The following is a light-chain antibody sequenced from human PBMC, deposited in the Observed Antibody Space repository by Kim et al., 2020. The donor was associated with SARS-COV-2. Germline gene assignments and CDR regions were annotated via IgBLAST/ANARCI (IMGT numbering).Light chain of an antibody. V-gene: IGKV1-5*03. CDR3: QQYDTYCT. CDR1: QSIGTW. Sequence: DIQMTQSPSTLSASVGDRVTITCRASQSIGTWLAWYQQKPGKAPKLLMYQASSLESGVPSRFSGSGSGTEFTLTISSLQPDDFATYYCQQYDTYCTFGQGTKVDIK. CDR2: QAS. J-gene: IGKJ1*01.